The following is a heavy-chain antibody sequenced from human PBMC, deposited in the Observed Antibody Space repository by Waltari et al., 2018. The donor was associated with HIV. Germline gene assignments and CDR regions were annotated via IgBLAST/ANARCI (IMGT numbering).Heavy chain of an antibody. CDR1: GFTFKNYG. J-gene: IGHJ4*02. CDR3: ARDRGGSSSLVLDS. CDR2: IWYDGSNK. Sequence: QVQLVESGGGVVQPGRSLRLSCAASGFTFKNYGMHWVRQAPGKGREWVAVIWYDGSNKYYADSVKGLFTISRDNSKNRLYLQMNSLRAEHTAVYYCARDRGGSSSLVLDSWGQGTLVTVSS. D-gene: IGHD6-6*01. V-gene: IGHV3-33*01.